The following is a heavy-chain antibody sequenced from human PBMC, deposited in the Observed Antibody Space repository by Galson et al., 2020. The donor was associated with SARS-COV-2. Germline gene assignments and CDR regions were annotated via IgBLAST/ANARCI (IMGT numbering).Heavy chain of an antibody. J-gene: IGHJ5*02. CDR3: ARAVRGVIIKGFDWFDP. CDR2: IYYSGST. Sequence: SETLSLTCTVSGGSISSGGYYWSWIRQHPGKGLEWIGYIYYSGSTYYNPSLQSRVTISVDTSKNQFSLKLSSVTAADTAVYYCARAVRGVIIKGFDWFDPWGQGTLVTVSS. V-gene: IGHV4-31*03. CDR1: GGSISSGGYY. D-gene: IGHD3-10*01.